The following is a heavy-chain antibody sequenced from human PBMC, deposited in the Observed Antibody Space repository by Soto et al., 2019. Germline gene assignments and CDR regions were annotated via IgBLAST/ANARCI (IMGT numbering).Heavy chain of an antibody. D-gene: IGHD3-22*01. V-gene: IGHV5-51*01. J-gene: IGHJ4*02. CDR1: GYSFTIYC. Sequence: GESLKISGKGSGYSFTIYCIGWVLQMPGKGLEWMGIIYPGDSDTRYSPSFQGQVTISADKSISTAYLQWSSLKASDTAMYYCARHSSGYYFDYWGQGTLVTVSS. CDR2: IYPGDSDT. CDR3: ARHSSGYYFDY.